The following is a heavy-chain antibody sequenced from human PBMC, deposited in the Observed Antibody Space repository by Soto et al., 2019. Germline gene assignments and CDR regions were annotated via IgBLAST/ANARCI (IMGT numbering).Heavy chain of an antibody. CDR3: ARETSPRHDFWSGYGFDP. J-gene: IGHJ5*02. CDR1: GGSISSGGYY. CDR2: IYYSGST. D-gene: IGHD3-3*01. V-gene: IGHV4-31*03. Sequence: QVQLQESGPGLVKPSQTLSLTCTVSGGSISSGGYYWSWIRQHPGKGLEWIGYIYYSGSTYYNPSLKSRVTISVDTSKNQFSPKLSSVTAADTAVYYCARETSPRHDFWSGYGFDPWGQGTLVTVSS.